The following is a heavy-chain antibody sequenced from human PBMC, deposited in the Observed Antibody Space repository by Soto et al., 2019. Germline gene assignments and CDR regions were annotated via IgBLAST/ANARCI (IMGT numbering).Heavy chain of an antibody. Sequence: EVQLVESGGGLVQPGGSLRLSCSASGFTFSSYWMHWVRQAPGKGLVWVSHINNDGSSTIYADSVRGRFTIARDNAKNTLYLEMNGLRAEDTAVYFCARDARYYYMDVWCKGTTVTVSS. CDR2: INNDGSST. J-gene: IGHJ6*03. D-gene: IGHD6-6*01. CDR3: ARDARYYYMDV. CDR1: GFTFSSYW. V-gene: IGHV3-74*01.